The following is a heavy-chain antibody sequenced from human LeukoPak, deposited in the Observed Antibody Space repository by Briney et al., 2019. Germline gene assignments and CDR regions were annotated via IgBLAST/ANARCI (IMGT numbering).Heavy chain of an antibody. CDR2: IYTSGST. CDR1: GGSISSGTYY. J-gene: IGHJ4*02. Sequence: SETLSLTCTVSGGSISSGTYYWSWIRQPAGKGLEWIGRIYTSGSTNYNPSLKSRVTISVDTSKNQFSLKLSSVTAADTAVYYCAVGDPGLFDYWGQGTLVTVSS. D-gene: IGHD1-26*01. CDR3: AVGDPGLFDY. V-gene: IGHV4-61*02.